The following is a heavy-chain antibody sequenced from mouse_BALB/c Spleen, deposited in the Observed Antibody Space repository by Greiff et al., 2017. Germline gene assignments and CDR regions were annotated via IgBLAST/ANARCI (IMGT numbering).Heavy chain of an antibody. V-gene: IGHV1S127*01. J-gene: IGHJ2*01. CDR1: GYTFTSYW. D-gene: IGHD1-3*01. CDR2: IDPSDSYT. Sequence: QVQLQQPGAELVKPGASVKMSCKASGYTFTSYWMHWVKQRPGQGLEWIGTIDPSDSYTSYNQKFKGKATLTVDTSSSTAYMQLSSLTSEDSAVYYCTKWPKGYWGQGTTLTVSS. CDR3: TKWPKGY.